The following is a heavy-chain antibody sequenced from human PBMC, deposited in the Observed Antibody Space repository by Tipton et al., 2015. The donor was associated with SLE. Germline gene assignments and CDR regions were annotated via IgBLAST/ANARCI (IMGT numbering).Heavy chain of an antibody. CDR3: ARLTGYSSSYPDY. V-gene: IGHV4-39*01. D-gene: IGHD6-6*01. CDR1: GGSISSSSYY. J-gene: IGHJ4*02. CDR2: IYYSGST. Sequence: TLSLTCTVSGGSISSSSYYWGWLRQPPGKGLEWIGSIYYSGSTYYNPSLKSRVTISVDTSKNQFSLKLSSVTAADTAVYYCARLTGYSSSYPDYWGQGTLVTVSS.